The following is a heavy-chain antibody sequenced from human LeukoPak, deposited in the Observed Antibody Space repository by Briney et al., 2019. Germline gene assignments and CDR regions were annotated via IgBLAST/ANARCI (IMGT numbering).Heavy chain of an antibody. D-gene: IGHD3-22*01. Sequence: PSETLSLTCAVYGGSFSGYYWSWIRQPPGKGLEWIGEINHSGSTNYNPSLKSRVTISVDTSKNQFSLKLSSVTAADTAVYYCARGSSENTINRITMTQARRRPYNLGYMDVWGKGTTVTVSS. CDR3: ARGSSENTINRITMTQARRRPYNLGYMDV. CDR1: GGSFSGYY. J-gene: IGHJ6*03. CDR2: INHSGST. V-gene: IGHV4-34*01.